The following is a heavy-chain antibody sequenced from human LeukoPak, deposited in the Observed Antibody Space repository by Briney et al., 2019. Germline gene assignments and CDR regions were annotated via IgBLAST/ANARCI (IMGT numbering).Heavy chain of an antibody. CDR1: GGTFSSYA. J-gene: IGHJ5*01. D-gene: IGHD3/OR15-3a*01. Sequence: SVKVSCKASGGTFSSYAISWVRQAPGQGLEWMGGIIPIFGTANYAQKFQGRVTITTDESTSTAYMELSSLRSEDTAVYYCARRDDFCKYWFDALGNRTLVTVS. CDR2: IIPIFGTA. CDR3: ARRDDFCKYWFDA. V-gene: IGHV1-69*05.